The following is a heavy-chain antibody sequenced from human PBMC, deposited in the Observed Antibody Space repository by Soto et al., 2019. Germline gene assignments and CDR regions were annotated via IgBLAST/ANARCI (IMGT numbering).Heavy chain of an antibody. Sequence: GGSLRLSCAASGFTFGDYAMDRVRQAPGKGLEWVSAISDSGGRTYYADSVQGRFTISRDNSKSTVFLQMNSLRAEDTATYYCAKYNGDFVSWGQGTLVTVSS. J-gene: IGHJ5*02. CDR2: ISDSGGRT. CDR1: GFTFGDYA. V-gene: IGHV3-23*01. CDR3: AKYNGDFVS. D-gene: IGHD1-1*01.